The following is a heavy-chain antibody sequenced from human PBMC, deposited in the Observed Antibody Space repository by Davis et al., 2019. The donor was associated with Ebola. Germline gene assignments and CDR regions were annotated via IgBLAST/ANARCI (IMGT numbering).Heavy chain of an antibody. V-gene: IGHV3-74*01. CDR1: EFTFSSYW. J-gene: IGHJ3*02. Sequence: HTGGSLRLSCAASEFTFSSYWMHWVRQAPGKGLVWVSRINSDGRTTGYADSVKGRFTISRDNAKNSLFLQMNSLRDEDTAVYYCAREMATTNDAFDIWGQGTMVSVSS. D-gene: IGHD5-24*01. CDR2: INSDGRTT. CDR3: AREMATTNDAFDI.